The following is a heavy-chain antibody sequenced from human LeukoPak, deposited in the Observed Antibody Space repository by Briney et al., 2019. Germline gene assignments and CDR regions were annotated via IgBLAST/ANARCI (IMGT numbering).Heavy chain of an antibody. CDR3: ARRRFAVPGTVWFDP. D-gene: IGHD6-19*01. Sequence: SETLSLTCTVSGGSLSDNYWVWLRQPPGGGLEWVGYVYSGGGTSYNPSLKSRVTISVDTSQNRFSLQLTSVPAAHTAVYYCARRRFAVPGTVWFDPWGQGTLVTVSS. J-gene: IGHJ5*02. CDR2: VYSGGGT. CDR1: GGSLSDNY. V-gene: IGHV4-4*09.